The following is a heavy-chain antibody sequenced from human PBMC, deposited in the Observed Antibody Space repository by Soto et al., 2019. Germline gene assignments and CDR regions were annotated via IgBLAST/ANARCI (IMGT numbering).Heavy chain of an antibody. J-gene: IGHJ6*02. D-gene: IGHD2-8*01. CDR1: GGSFSGYY. V-gene: IGHV4-34*01. CDR3: ATCTREYYYYYGMDV. Sequence: PSETLSLTCAVYGGSFSGYYWSWIRQPPGKGLEWIGEINHSGSTNYNPSLKSRVTISVDTSKNQFSLKLSSVTAADTAVYYCATCTREYYYYYGMDVWGQGTTVTVSS. CDR2: INHSGST.